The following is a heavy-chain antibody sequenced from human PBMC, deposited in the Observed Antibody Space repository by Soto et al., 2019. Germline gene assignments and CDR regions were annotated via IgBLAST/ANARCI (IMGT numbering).Heavy chain of an antibody. CDR1: GYTLTELS. CDR2: FDPEDGET. CDR3: ATKVTTVTGYYYYGMDV. Sequence: GASVKVSCKVSGYTLTELSMHWVRQAPGKGLEWMGGFDPEDGETIYAQKFQGRVTMTEDTSTDTAYMELSSLRSEDTAVYYCATKVTTVTGYYYYGMDVWGQGTTVTVSS. J-gene: IGHJ6*02. V-gene: IGHV1-24*01. D-gene: IGHD4-4*01.